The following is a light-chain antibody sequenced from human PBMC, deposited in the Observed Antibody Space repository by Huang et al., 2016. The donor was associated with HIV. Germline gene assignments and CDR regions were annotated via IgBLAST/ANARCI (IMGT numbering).Light chain of an antibody. CDR3: QHSYSTPMFT. V-gene: IGKV1-39*01. CDR1: QSISSY. CDR2: AAS. J-gene: IGKJ3*01. Sequence: DIQMTQTPSSLSASVGDRVTITCRASQSISSYLHWYQQKPGKAPKLLIYAASNLQSGVPSRFSGSGSGTDFTLTISRLQPEDFATYYCQHSYSTPMFTFGPGTKVDIK.